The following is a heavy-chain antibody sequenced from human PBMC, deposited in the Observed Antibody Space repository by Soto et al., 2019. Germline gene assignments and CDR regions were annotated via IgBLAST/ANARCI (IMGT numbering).Heavy chain of an antibody. CDR1: GFIFTNYA. Sequence: EVQLLESGGGLVQSGGSLRLSCVGSGFIFTNYAMSWVRQAPGKGLECVSSISGSAYSTYYADSVKGRLTISRHNSNVSLYLQINSLRVDDTAVYYCAKGDTSMVDGEEAFDVWGQGTMVTVSS. CDR3: AKGDTSMVDGEEAFDV. D-gene: IGHD5-18*01. CDR2: ISGSAYST. J-gene: IGHJ3*01. V-gene: IGHV3-23*01.